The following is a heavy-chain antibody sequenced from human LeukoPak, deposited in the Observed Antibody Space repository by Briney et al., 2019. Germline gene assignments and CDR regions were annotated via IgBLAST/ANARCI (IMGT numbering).Heavy chain of an antibody. CDR1: GYTFTSYD. Sequence: ASVKVSCKASGYTFTSYDIKWVRQATGQGLEWMGWMNPNSGNTGYAQKFQGRVTMTRNTSISTAYMELSSLRSEDTAVYYCARARSDTAMVTYLLTTEVPFDYWGQGTLVTVSS. D-gene: IGHD5-18*01. V-gene: IGHV1-8*01. CDR3: ARARSDTAMVTYLLTTEVPFDY. CDR2: MNPNSGNT. J-gene: IGHJ4*02.